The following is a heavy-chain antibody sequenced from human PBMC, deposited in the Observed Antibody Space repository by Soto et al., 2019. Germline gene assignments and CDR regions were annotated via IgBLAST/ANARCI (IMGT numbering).Heavy chain of an antibody. D-gene: IGHD2-15*01. CDR1: GYSFTSYW. V-gene: IGHV5-10-1*01. Sequence: GESLKISCKGSGYSFTSYWISWVRQMPGKGLEWMGRIDPSDSYTNYSPSFQGHVTISADKSISTAYLQWSSLKASDTAMYYCARHGGGHLNRLDPWGQGTLVTVAS. CDR2: IDPSDSYT. CDR3: ARHGGGHLNRLDP. J-gene: IGHJ5*02.